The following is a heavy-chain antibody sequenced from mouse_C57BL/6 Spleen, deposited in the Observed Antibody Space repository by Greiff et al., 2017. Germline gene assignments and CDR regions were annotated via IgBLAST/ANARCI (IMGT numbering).Heavy chain of an antibody. V-gene: IGHV1-55*01. CDR3: ARSGDYDGFDY. J-gene: IGHJ2*01. Sequence: QVQLQQPGAELVKPGASVKMSCKASGYPFTSYWITWVKQRPGQGLEWSGDIYPGSGSPNYNEKFKSKATLTVDTSSSTAYMQLSSLTSEDSAVYYCARSGDYDGFDYWGQGTTLTVSS. CDR1: GYPFTSYW. D-gene: IGHD2-4*01. CDR2: IYPGSGSP.